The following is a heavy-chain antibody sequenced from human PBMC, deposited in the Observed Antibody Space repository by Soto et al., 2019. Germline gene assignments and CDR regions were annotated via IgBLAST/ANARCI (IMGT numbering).Heavy chain of an antibody. CDR1: GFIFSSYA. V-gene: IGHV3-30-3*01. J-gene: IGHJ4*02. D-gene: IGHD3-16*01. CDR3: ARGPRGYASSLSSFDF. Sequence: QVQLVESGGGVVQPGRSLRLSCAASGFIFSSYAMHWVRQAPGKGLEWVAVISYDGTNKYYADSVKGRFTISRDNSKNTLFLQMNSLRVEDTAVYYCARGPRGYASSLSSFDFWGQGTLVTVSS. CDR2: ISYDGTNK.